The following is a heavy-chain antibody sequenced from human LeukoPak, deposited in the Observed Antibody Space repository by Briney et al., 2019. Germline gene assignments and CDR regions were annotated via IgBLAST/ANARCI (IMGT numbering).Heavy chain of an antibody. J-gene: IGHJ4*02. D-gene: IGHD2-15*01. Sequence: GGSLRLSCAASGFTFSSYAMHWVRQAPGKGLEWVAVISYDGSNKYYADSVKGRFTISRDNSKNTLYLQMNSLRAEDTAVYYCARGRNGHCSGGSCYIDYWGQGTLVTVSS. V-gene: IGHV3-30-3*01. CDR1: GFTFSSYA. CDR3: ARGRNGHCSGGSCYIDY. CDR2: ISYDGSNK.